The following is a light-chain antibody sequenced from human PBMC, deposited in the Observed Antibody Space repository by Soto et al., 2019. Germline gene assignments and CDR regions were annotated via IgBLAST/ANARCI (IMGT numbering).Light chain of an antibody. J-gene: IGLJ1*01. Sequence: QSVLTQPPSVSGAPGQRVTISCTGSSPNIGAGYDVHWYQQLPGTAPKLVIHGNNNRPPGVPDRFSGSKSGTSASLAITGLQAEDEADYYCQSYDSSLSGYVFGTGTKVTVL. CDR3: QSYDSSLSGYV. V-gene: IGLV1-40*01. CDR1: SPNIGAGYD. CDR2: GNN.